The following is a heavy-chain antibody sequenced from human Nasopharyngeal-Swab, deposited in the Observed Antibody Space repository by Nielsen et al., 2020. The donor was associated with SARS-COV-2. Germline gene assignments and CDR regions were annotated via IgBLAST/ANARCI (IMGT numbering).Heavy chain of an antibody. CDR2: ISYDGSNK. J-gene: IGHJ4*02. Sequence: GESLKISCAASGFTFSSYGMHWVRQAPGKGLEWVAVISYDGSNKYYADSVKGRFTISRDNSKNTLYLQMNSLRAEDTAVYYCARELAVAGTLGLFDYWGQGTLVTVSS. CDR1: GFTFSSYG. V-gene: IGHV3-30*03. CDR3: ARELAVAGTLGLFDY. D-gene: IGHD6-19*01.